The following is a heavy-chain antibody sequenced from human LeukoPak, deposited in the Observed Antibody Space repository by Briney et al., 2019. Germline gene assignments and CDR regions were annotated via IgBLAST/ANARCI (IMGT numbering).Heavy chain of an antibody. CDR3: ARIDVGSSSWFFDY. J-gene: IGHJ4*02. CDR2: IYTSGST. D-gene: IGHD6-13*01. Sequence: SETLSLTCTVSGGSISSGSYYWSWIRQPAGKGLEWIGRIYTSGSTNYNPSLKSRVTISVDTSKNQFSLKLSSVTAADTALYYCARIDVGSSSWFFDYWGQGTLVTVSS. CDR1: GGSISSGSYY. V-gene: IGHV4-61*02.